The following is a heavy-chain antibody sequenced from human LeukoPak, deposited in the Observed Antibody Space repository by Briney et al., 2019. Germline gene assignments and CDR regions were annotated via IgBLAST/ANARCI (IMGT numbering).Heavy chain of an antibody. V-gene: IGHV4-34*01. J-gene: IGHJ4*02. CDR2: INHSGST. CDR1: GGSFSGYY. D-gene: IGHD3-16*02. Sequence: PSDTLSLPCAVYGGSFSGYYWSWIRQPPGKGREWIGEINHSGSTNYNPSLKSRVTISVDTSKNQFSLKLSSVTAADTAVYYCARRDIMITFGGVIGGKYFDYWGQGTLVTVSS. CDR3: ARRDIMITFGGVIGGKYFDY.